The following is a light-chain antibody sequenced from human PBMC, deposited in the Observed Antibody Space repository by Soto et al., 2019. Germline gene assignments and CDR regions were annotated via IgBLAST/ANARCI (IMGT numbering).Light chain of an antibody. CDR1: SSNIGAGYD. J-gene: IGLJ3*02. CDR3: QSYDNSLKIV. CDR2: GNS. V-gene: IGLV1-40*01. Sequence: QAVVAQPPSVSGAPGQRVTISCTGRSSNIGAGYDVHWYKQLPGTAPRLLIYGNSNRPSGVPDRFSGSKSGTSASLAITGLQAEDEADYYCQSYDNSLKIVVGGGTKLTVL.